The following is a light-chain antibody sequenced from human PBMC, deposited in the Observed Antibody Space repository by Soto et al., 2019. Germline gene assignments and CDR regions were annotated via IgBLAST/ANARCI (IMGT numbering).Light chain of an antibody. CDR2: DDN. CDR1: NIGTKS. Sequence: SYELTQSPSVSVAPGQTARITCEEDNIGTKSVHWYQQKPGQAPVLVVYDDNDRPSGIPERFSGSNSGTTATLAISRVEAGDEADYYCQVCDSTSDLVVFGGGTKVTVL. J-gene: IGLJ2*01. CDR3: QVCDSTSDLVV. V-gene: IGLV3-21*02.